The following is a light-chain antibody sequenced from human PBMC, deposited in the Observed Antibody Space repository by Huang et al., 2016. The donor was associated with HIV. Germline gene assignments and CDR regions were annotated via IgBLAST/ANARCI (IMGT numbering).Light chain of an antibody. CDR3: HQYNDWPIT. V-gene: IGKV3-15*01. CDR2: GAS. J-gene: IGKJ3*01. CDR1: QSVGSD. Sequence: EIVMTQSPATLSVFPVGTATLSCRVSQSVGSDLAWYQQRPGQAPRLLIYGASTRATGIPARFRGSGSGTEFTLTISDLQSEDFAVYYCHQYNDWPITFGPGTKVDIK.